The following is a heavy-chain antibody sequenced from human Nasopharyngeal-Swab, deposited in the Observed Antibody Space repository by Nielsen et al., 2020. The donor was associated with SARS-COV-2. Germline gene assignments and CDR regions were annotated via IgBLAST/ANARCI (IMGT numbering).Heavy chain of an antibody. CDR1: GYTLTELS. V-gene: IGHV1-24*01. CDR3: ATAPPIRYGEETGWFDP. CDR2: FDPEDGET. J-gene: IGHJ5*02. Sequence: ASVKVSCKVSGYTLTELSMHWVRQAPGKGLEWMGGFDPEDGETIYAQKFQGRATMTEDTSTDTAYMELSSLRSEDTAVYYCATAPPIRYGEETGWFDPWGQGTLVTVSS. D-gene: IGHD4-17*01.